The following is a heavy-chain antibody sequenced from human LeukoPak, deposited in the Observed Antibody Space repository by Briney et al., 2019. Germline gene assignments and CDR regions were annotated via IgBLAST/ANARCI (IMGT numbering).Heavy chain of an antibody. J-gene: IGHJ6*03. CDR3: ARNTYYYETYYYYMDV. CDR1: EFTVSSNY. V-gene: IGHV3-53*01. CDR2: IYGGGSS. D-gene: IGHD3-22*01. Sequence: GGSLRLSCAASEFTVSSNYMSWVRQAPGKGLEWVSVIYGGGSSYYADSVRGRFTISRDNSKSTPSLQMNSLRAEDTAVYYCARNTYYYETYYYYMDVWGKGTTVTVSS.